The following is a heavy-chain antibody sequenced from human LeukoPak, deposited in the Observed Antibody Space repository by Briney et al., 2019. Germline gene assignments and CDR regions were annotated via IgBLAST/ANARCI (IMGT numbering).Heavy chain of an antibody. V-gene: IGHV3-23*01. J-gene: IGHJ4*02. CDR1: GFTFSSYA. CDR2: ISGSGGST. D-gene: IGHD3-3*01. Sequence: PGGSLRLSCAASGFTFSSYAMSWVRQAPGKGLEWVSAISGSGGSTYYADSVKGRFTISRDNSKDTLYLQMNSLRAEDTAVYYCAKYDFWSGYYYFDYWGQGTLVTVSS. CDR3: AKYDFWSGYYYFDY.